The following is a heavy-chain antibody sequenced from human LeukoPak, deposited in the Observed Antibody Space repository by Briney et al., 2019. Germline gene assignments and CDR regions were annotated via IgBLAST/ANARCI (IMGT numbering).Heavy chain of an antibody. V-gene: IGHV4-30-2*01. Sequence: SQTLSLTCTVSGGSISSGGYYWSWIRQPPGKGLEWIGEINHSGSTNYNPSLKSRVTISVDTSKNQFSLKLSSVTAADTAVYYCARGNYDILTGPDYYYYGMDVWGQGTTVTVSS. J-gene: IGHJ6*02. CDR3: ARGNYDILTGPDYYYYGMDV. CDR2: INHSGST. CDR1: GGSISSGGYY. D-gene: IGHD3-9*01.